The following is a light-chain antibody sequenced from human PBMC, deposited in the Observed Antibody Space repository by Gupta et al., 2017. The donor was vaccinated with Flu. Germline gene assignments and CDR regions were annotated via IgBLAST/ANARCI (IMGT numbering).Light chain of an antibody. CDR3: QQSYSTPYS. J-gene: IGKJ2*03. V-gene: IGKV1-39*01. Sequence: DIQMTQSPSSLSASVGDRVTITCRSSQSISNYLNWYQQRPGKGPELLIHAASSLQSGVPSRFSGSGSGTDFTLTISSLQPEDVATYYCQQSYSTPYSFGQGTKLEIK. CDR2: AAS. CDR1: QSISNY.